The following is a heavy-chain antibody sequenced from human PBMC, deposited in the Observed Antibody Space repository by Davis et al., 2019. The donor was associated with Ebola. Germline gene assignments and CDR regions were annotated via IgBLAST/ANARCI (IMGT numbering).Heavy chain of an antibody. CDR3: ARVPLNSAYAPYFDF. CDR2: ISGSGSII. CDR1: GFTFSSYS. V-gene: IGHV3-48*04. J-gene: IGHJ4*02. Sequence: GESLKISCAASGFTFSSYSMNWVRQAPGKGLHWVSYISGSGSIIYHAGSVKGRFTISRDNAKNSLFLQMNSLRVEDTAVYYCARVPLNSAYAPYFDFWGQGTLVTVSS. D-gene: IGHD5-12*01.